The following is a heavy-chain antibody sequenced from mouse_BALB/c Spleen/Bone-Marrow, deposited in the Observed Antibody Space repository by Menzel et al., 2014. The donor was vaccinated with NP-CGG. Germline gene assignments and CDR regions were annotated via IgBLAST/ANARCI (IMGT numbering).Heavy chain of an antibody. CDR1: GYTFTSYW. D-gene: IGHD2-14*01. CDR3: TRGEVQAMGY. J-gene: IGHJ4*01. V-gene: IGHV1S127*01. CDR2: IDPSDSYT. Sequence: VQLQQSGAELVKPGASVKMSCKASGYTFTSYWMHWVKQRPGQGLEWIGVIDPSDSYTSYNQKFKGKATLTVDTSSSTAYIQLSSLTSEDSAVYYCTRGEVQAMGYWGQGTSVTVSS.